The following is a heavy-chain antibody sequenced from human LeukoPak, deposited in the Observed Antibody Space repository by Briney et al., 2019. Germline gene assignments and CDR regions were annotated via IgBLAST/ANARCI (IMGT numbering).Heavy chain of an antibody. Sequence: ASVKVSCKASGYTFTSYYIHWVRQAPGQGLEWMGWINPDGGATKSAQNFQGRVTMTRDKSINTVYMELSGLTSDDTALYYCARGPNHYYYMDFWGTGTTVSVSS. CDR3: ARGPNHYYYMDF. V-gene: IGHV1-2*02. CDR2: INPDGGAT. CDR1: GYTFTSYY. D-gene: IGHD2-8*01. J-gene: IGHJ6*03.